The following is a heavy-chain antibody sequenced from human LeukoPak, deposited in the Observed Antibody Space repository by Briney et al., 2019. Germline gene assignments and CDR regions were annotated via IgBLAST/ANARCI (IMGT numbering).Heavy chain of an antibody. V-gene: IGHV1-2*02. Sequence: ASVKVSCKASGYTFTGYYMHWVRQAPGQGLEWMGGINPNNGDTNYAQKFQGRVTMARDTSISAAYMELSTLRSDDTAVYYCARSYCSSTSCDALSLYYYYGMDVWGQGTTVTVPS. J-gene: IGHJ6*02. CDR1: GYTFTGYY. D-gene: IGHD2-2*01. CDR3: ARSYCSSTSCDALSLYYYYGMDV. CDR2: INPNNGDT.